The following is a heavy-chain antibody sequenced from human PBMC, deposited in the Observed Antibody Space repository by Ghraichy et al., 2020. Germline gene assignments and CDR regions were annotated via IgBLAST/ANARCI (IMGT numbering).Heavy chain of an antibody. CDR3: ARFEDWGDSSGYYYRY. D-gene: IGHD3-22*01. CDR1: GYTFTSYA. CDR2: INAGNGNT. V-gene: IGHV1-3*01. J-gene: IGHJ4*02. Sequence: ASVKVSCKASGYTFTSYAMHWVRQAPGQRLEWMGWINAGNGNTKYSQKFQGRVTITRDTSASTAYMELSSLRSEDTAVYYCARFEDWGDSSGYYYRYWGQGTLVTVSS.